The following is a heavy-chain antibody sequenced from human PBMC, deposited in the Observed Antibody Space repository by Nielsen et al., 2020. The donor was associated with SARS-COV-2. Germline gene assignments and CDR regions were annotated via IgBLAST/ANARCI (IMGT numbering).Heavy chain of an antibody. CDR2: IKQDGNER. Sequence: GGSLRLSCVASGFNFSSYRMNWVRQTPGKGLEWVANIKQDGNERYYVDSVKGRFTISRDNAKNSVYLQMNSLRAEDTAVYYCEVGGYYWGYYHYGLDVWGQGTTVTVS. CDR1: GFNFSSYR. CDR3: EVGGYYWGYYHYGLDV. J-gene: IGHJ6*02. D-gene: IGHD3-22*01. V-gene: IGHV3-7*05.